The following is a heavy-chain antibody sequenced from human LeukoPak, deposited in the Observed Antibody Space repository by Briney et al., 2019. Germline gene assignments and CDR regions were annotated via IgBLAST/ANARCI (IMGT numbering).Heavy chain of an antibody. D-gene: IGHD3-16*02. J-gene: IGHJ6*03. CDR2: IYYSGST. V-gene: IGHV4-59*01. CDR1: GGSISSYY. CDR3: ASSEWGAIGDSYYYYIDV. Sequence: SETLSLTCTVSGGSISSYYWNWIRQPPGKGLEWTGYIYYSGSTNYNPSLKSRVTISVDTSKNQFSLKLSSVTAADTAVYYCASSEWGAIGDSYYYYIDVWGKGTTVTISS.